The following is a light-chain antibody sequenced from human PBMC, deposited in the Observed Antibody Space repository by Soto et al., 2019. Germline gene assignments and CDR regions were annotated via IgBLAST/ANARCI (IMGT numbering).Light chain of an antibody. CDR2: RDD. V-gene: IGLV1-47*01. CDR1: ISNIGNKY. CDR3: PAWDDTVRSYV. Sequence: QSVLTQPSSVSGTPGQGVTIPCSGSISNIGNKYVYWFQQLPGTAPKVLTDRDDQRPSGVPDRFSGSKSGTSASLAISGPRAEDEADYDCPAWDDTVRSYVFGTGTKLTVL. J-gene: IGLJ1*01.